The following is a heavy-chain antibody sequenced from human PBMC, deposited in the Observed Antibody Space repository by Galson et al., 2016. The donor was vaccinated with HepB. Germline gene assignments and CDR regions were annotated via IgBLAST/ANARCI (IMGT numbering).Heavy chain of an antibody. Sequence: SVKVSCKASGGTFSSYAISWVRQAPGQGLEWMGRIISILGIKTYAQKFQGRVTITADKSTSTAYMELSSLRSEDTAVNYCARLQLERRYYFDFWGQGTTVIVSS. CDR1: GGTFSSYA. V-gene: IGHV1-69*04. D-gene: IGHD1-1*01. CDR2: IISILGIK. J-gene: IGHJ4*03. CDR3: ARLQLERRYYFDF.